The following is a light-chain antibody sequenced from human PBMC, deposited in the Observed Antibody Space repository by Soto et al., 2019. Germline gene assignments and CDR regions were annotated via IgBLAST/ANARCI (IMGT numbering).Light chain of an antibody. Sequence: ILMTQSPATLSVSPGERATLSCRASQSVSNNLAWYQQKPGQAPRLLIYDASTRATGIPARFSGSGSGTEFTLTISGLQSEDFAVYYCQQYNNWPPCTFGQGTKLEIK. CDR2: DAS. V-gene: IGKV3-15*01. CDR3: QQYNNWPPCT. J-gene: IGKJ1*01. CDR1: QSVSNN.